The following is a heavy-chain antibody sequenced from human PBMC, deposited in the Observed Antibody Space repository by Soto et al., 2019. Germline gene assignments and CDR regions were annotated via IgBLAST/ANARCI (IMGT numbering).Heavy chain of an antibody. D-gene: IGHD2-2*01. CDR3: TRELGYCSSTSCYAHPIDY. J-gene: IGHJ4*02. Sequence: SGGSLRLSCTASGFTFGDYAMSWFRQAPGKGLEWVGFIRSKAYGGTTEYAASVKGRFTISRDDSKSIAYLQMNSLKTEDTAVYYCTRELGYCSSTSCYAHPIDYWGQGTLVTVSS. V-gene: IGHV3-49*03. CDR1: GFTFGDYA. CDR2: IRSKAYGGTT.